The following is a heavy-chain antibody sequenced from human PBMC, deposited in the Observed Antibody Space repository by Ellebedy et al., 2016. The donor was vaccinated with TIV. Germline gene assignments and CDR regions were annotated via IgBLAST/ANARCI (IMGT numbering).Heavy chain of an antibody. CDR1: GFIVSSNY. J-gene: IGHJ4*02. D-gene: IGHD1-14*01. CDR2: IYSGGST. Sequence: GESLKISCAASGFIVSSNYMSWVRQAPGRGLEWVSVIYSGGSTYYADSVKGRFTISRDNSENTLYLQMNSLTAEDTAVYYCARGRNPSDYWGQGTLVTVSS. V-gene: IGHV3-53*01. CDR3: ARGRNPSDY.